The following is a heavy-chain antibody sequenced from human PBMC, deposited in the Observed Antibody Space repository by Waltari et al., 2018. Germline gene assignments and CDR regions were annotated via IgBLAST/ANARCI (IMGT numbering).Heavy chain of an antibody. V-gene: IGHV4-39*01. CDR2: INYSGTT. D-gene: IGHD6-19*01. Sequence: QLLLQESGPGLVKPSATLSLTCTVSGDSSTSSLDYCGWIRQPPGKRFEWIGIINYSGTTYYNPSLRSQVTMSVDMSKNQFSLKLTSVTAADTAVYYCARFTQVAGSSLLDYWGQGTLVTVSS. J-gene: IGHJ4*02. CDR3: ARFTQVAGSSLLDY. CDR1: GDSSTSSLDY.